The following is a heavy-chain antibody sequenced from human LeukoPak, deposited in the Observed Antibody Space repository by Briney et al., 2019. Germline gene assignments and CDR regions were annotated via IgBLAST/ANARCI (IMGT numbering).Heavy chain of an antibody. D-gene: IGHD6-19*01. V-gene: IGHV1-2*02. Sequence: ASVRVSCKSSGYKFTAYYIHWIRQAPGQGLEWMGWVNPDSGDTNCTQKYEGRLTLTRDTSVTTVYMELSSLTSDDTAVYYCARVWDASGWSNWFDPWDQGTLVTVSS. CDR2: VNPDSGDT. CDR3: ARVWDASGWSNWFDP. CDR1: GYKFTAYY. J-gene: IGHJ5*02.